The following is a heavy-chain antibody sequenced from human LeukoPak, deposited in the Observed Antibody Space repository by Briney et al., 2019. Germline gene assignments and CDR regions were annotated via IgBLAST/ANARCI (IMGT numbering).Heavy chain of an antibody. D-gene: IGHD5-12*01. J-gene: IGHJ4*02. Sequence: PSETLSLICTVSGGSISTSSYYWGWVRQSPGKGLEWIGNIYSSGNTYYNASLKSRVTMYIDTSKNQFSLKLSSVTAADTAMYYCAKSNGYGLIDYWGQGTLVTVSS. V-gene: IGHV4-39*01. CDR1: GGSISTSSYY. CDR3: AKSNGYGLIDY. CDR2: IYSSGNT.